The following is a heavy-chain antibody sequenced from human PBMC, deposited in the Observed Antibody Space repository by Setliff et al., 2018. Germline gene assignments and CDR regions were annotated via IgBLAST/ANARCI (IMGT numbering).Heavy chain of an antibody. CDR3: ARDLGHGGDSDY. CDR1: GYSISSGYI. CDR2: IGHTGSI. J-gene: IGHJ4*02. V-gene: IGHV4-38-2*02. D-gene: IGHD2-21*02. Sequence: SETLSLTCTVSGYSISSGYIWGWIRQPPGKGLEWVGNIGHTGSINYNPSLKSRLTISRDTSKNQVSLKLNSATATDTAVYYCARDLGHGGDSDYWGQGILVTVSS.